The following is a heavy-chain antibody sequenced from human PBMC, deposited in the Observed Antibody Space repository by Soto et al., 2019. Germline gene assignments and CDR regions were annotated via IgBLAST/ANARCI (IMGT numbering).Heavy chain of an antibody. CDR3: ARDLWGQWPVAGGNWFDP. V-gene: IGHV4-59*01. D-gene: IGHD6-19*01. CDR2: IYYSGST. J-gene: IGHJ5*02. CDR1: GGSISSYY. Sequence: QVQLQESGPGLVKPSETLSLTCTVSGGSISSYYWSWIRQPPGKGLEWIGYIYYSGSTNYNPSLKSRVTISVDTSKNQFSLKLSSVTAADTAVYYCARDLWGQWPVAGGNWFDPWGQGTLVTVSS.